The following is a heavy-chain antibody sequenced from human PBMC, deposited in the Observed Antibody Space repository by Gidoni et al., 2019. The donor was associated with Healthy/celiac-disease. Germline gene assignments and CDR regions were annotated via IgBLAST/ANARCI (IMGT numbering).Heavy chain of an antibody. CDR2: IYSGGST. D-gene: IGHD1-26*01. CDR1: GFTVSSNY. CDR3: ASRSTWELGDAFDI. Sequence: EVQLVESGGGLIQPGGSLRLSCAASGFTVSSNYMSWVRQAPGKGLEWVSVIYSGGSTYYADSVKGRFTISRDNSKNTLYLQMNSLRAEDTAVYYCASRSTWELGDAFDIWGQGTMVTVSS. J-gene: IGHJ3*02. V-gene: IGHV3-53*01.